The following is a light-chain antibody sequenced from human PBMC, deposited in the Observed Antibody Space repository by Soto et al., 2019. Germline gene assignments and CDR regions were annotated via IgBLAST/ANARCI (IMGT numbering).Light chain of an antibody. CDR2: EVN. J-gene: IGLJ1*01. CDR1: SSDVGGYTY. V-gene: IGLV2-14*01. Sequence: QSALTQPASVSGSPRQSITISCTGASSDVGGYTYVSWCQQHPGKAPKLMIYEVNNRPSGVSNRFSGSKSGNTASLTISGLQAEDEADYYCSSYTSSSTLYVFGTGTKVTV. CDR3: SSYTSSSTLYV.